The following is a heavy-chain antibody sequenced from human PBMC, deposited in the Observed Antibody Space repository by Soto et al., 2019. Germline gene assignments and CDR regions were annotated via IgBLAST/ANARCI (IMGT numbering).Heavy chain of an antibody. Sequence: QVQLVQSGAEVKKPGSSVKVSCKASGGTFSSYAISWVRQAPGQGLEWMGGIIPIFGTANYAQKFQGRVTITADESTSTAYMELSSLRSEDTAVYYCARGFNVWSRKRAEAYWGYFDYWGQGTLVTVSS. CDR2: IIPIFGTA. CDR3: ARGFNVWSRKRAEAYWGYFDY. V-gene: IGHV1-69*01. CDR1: GGTFSSYA. J-gene: IGHJ4*02. D-gene: IGHD7-27*01.